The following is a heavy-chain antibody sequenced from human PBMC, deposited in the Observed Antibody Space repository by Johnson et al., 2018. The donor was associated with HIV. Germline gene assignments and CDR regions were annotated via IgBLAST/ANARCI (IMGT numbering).Heavy chain of an antibody. J-gene: IGHJ3*02. D-gene: IGHD1-26*01. V-gene: IGHV3-30-3*01. CDR1: GFTFSNYA. Sequence: QVQLVESGGGLVQPGGSLRLSCAASGFTFSNYAMSWVRQAPGKGLEWVAVISYDGSNKYYADSVKGRFTISRDSSKNTLYLQMNSLRAEDTALYYCARVRERWELLLSDGSDIWGQGTMVTLSS. CDR2: ISYDGSNK. CDR3: ARVRERWELLLSDGSDI.